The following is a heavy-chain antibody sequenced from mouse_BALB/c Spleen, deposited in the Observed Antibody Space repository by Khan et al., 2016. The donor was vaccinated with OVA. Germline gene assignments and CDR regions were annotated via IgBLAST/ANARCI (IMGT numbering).Heavy chain of an antibody. Sequence: QVQLQQSGAELVKPGASVKLSCKASGYTFSSYYMYWVKQRPGQGLEWIGGINPNNGGPNFNEKFQTKATLTVDKSSSTAYMHLSSLTSEDSAAYYCTRSGYANPFAYWGQGTLVTVSP. CDR2: INPNNGGP. D-gene: IGHD2-10*02. V-gene: IGHV1S81*02. CDR1: GYTFSSYY. CDR3: TRSGYANPFAY. J-gene: IGHJ3*01.